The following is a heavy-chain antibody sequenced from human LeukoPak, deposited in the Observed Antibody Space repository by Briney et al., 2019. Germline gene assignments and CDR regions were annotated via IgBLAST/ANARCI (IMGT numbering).Heavy chain of an antibody. V-gene: IGHV3-48*03. J-gene: IGHJ6*02. D-gene: IGHD2-2*01. CDR2: IGSSGSTK. CDR1: GFTFSSYE. CDR3: ATYCSSTSCYRTRYMDV. Sequence: GGSLRLSCAASGFTFSSYEMIWVRQAPGKGLEWLSYIGSSGSTKYYADSVKGRFTISRDNAENSLYLQMNSLRAEDTAVYYCATYCSSTSCYRTRYMDVWGQGATVTVSS.